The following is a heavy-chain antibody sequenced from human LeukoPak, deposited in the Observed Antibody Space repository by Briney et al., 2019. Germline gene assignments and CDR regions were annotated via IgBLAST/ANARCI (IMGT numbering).Heavy chain of an antibody. CDR2: ISHSGST. CDR1: GGSFSGYF. J-gene: IGHJ6*03. D-gene: IGHD6-13*01. CDR3: ARLYSRFYYYYMDV. V-gene: IGHV4-34*01. Sequence: PSETLSLTCAVYGGSFSGYFCIWIRQPPGKGLEWIGEISHSGSTNYNPSLKSRVTISVDTSKSQFSLKLSSVTAADTAVYYCARLYSRFYYYYMDVWGKGTTVTVSS.